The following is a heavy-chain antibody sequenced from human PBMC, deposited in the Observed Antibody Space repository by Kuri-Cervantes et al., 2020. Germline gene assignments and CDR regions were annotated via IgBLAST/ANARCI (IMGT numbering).Heavy chain of an antibody. V-gene: IGHV4-61*05. CDR2: IYYSGST. J-gene: IGHJ6*02. D-gene: IGHD4-17*01. CDR3: AVTVTTYYYGMDV. CDR1: GGSISSTSYY. Sequence: GSLRLSCSVSGGSISSTSYYWSWIRQPPGKGLEWIGYIYYSGSTNYNPSLKSRVTISVDTSKNQFSLKLSSVTAADTAVYYCAVTVTTYYYGMDVWGQGTTVTVSS.